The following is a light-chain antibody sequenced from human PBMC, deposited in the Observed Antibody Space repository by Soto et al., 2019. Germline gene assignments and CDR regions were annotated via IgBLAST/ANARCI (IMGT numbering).Light chain of an antibody. V-gene: IGKV3-11*01. J-gene: IGKJ5*01. CDR1: QSVSSY. Sequence: EIVLTHSPATLSLSPGERATLSCRASQSVSSYLAWYQQKPGQAPRLLIYDASNRATGIPARFSGSGSGTDFTLTISSLEPEDFEVYYCQQRSKWITFGQGTRMEIK. CDR3: QQRSKWIT. CDR2: DAS.